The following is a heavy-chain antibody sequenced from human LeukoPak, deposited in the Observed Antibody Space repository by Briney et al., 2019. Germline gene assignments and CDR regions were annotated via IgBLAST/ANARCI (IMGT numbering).Heavy chain of an antibody. CDR2: IYYSGST. CDR1: GGSISSYY. Sequence: TSETLSLTCTVSGGSISSYYWSWIRQPPGKGLEWIGYIYYSGSTNYNPSLKSRVTISVDTSKNQFSLRLSSVTAADTAVYYCARVNYDSSVHYWGQGTLVTVSS. J-gene: IGHJ4*02. D-gene: IGHD3-22*01. V-gene: IGHV4-59*01. CDR3: ARVNYDSSVHY.